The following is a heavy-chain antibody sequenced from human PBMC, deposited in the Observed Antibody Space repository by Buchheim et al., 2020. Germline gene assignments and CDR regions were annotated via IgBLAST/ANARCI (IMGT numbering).Heavy chain of an antibody. Sequence: QLQLQESGPGLVKPSETLSLTCAVSGVSINSDNWWGWVRQPPGQGLEWFGEIYYTGHTNYKSSLKRRVSISFDPSKNELSLNLQLVTAADTAGYFCARRILAYCSRASCYSTWGQGTL. D-gene: IGHD2-2*01. J-gene: IGHJ4*02. V-gene: IGHV4-4*02. CDR3: ARRILAYCSRASCYST. CDR1: GVSINSDNW. CDR2: IYYTGHT.